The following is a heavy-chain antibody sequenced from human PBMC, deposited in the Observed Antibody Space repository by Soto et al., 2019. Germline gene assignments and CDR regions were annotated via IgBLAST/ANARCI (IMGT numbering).Heavy chain of an antibody. V-gene: IGHV4-59*01. CDR2: IYYSGSA. Sequence: ETPSLSCTVSGGSICSYYWSGIRQPPGKGLEWIGYIYYSGSANYNPSLKSRVTISVDTSKNQFSLKLSSVTAADTAVYYCARALGYCISTSCYSNWFDPWGQGTLVTVSS. D-gene: IGHD2-2*01. J-gene: IGHJ5*02. CDR1: GGSICSYY. CDR3: ARALGYCISTSCYSNWFDP.